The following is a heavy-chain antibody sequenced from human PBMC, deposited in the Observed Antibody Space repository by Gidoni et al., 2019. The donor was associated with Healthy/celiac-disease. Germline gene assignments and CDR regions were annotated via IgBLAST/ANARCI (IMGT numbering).Heavy chain of an antibody. J-gene: IGHJ3*02. V-gene: IGHV3-48*01. CDR2: ISSSSSTI. CDR1: GSTVSSYS. CDR3: ARATGDPHDAFDI. D-gene: IGHD7-27*01. Sequence: EVQLVESGGGWVQHGGSLGLSCAASGSTVSSYSMNWVRQPPGEGLEWVSDISSSSSTIYYAGSVKGRFTISRDNAKNSLYLQMSSLRAEDTAVYYCARATGDPHDAFDIWGQGTMVTVSS.